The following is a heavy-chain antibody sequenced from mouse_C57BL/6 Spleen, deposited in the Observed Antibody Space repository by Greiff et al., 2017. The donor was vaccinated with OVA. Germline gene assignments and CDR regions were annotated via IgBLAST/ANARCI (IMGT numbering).Heavy chain of an antibody. CDR3: AREGDGSSSYYYMDD. Sequence: QVQLQQSGAELVKPGASVKISCKASGYAFSSYWMNWVKQRPGQGLEWIGQIYPGDGDTNYNGKFKGKATLTADKSSSTAYMQLSSLTSEDSAVFFGAREGDGSSSYYYMDDWGKGTSVTVSS. D-gene: IGHD1-1*01. CDR2: IYPGDGDT. V-gene: IGHV1-80*01. J-gene: IGHJ4*01. CDR1: GYAFSSYW.